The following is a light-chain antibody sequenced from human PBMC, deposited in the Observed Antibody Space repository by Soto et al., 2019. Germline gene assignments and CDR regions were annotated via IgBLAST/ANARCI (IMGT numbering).Light chain of an antibody. Sequence: VVMKHSPDTLSVSPGERATLSCRASESVSRNLAWYQQKPGQAPRLLIYDASTRATGIPDRFSGGGSGTEFTLTISSLQSEDFVVYYCQQYNSWPPITFGQGTRLEI. V-gene: IGKV3-15*01. CDR3: QQYNSWPPIT. CDR2: DAS. J-gene: IGKJ5*01. CDR1: ESVSRN.